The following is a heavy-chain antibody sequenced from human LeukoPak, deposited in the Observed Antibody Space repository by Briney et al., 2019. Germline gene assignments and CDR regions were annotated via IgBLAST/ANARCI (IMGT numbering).Heavy chain of an antibody. CDR2: ISSSSSTI. CDR3: ARDSLYISSSFYMDV. D-gene: IGHD6-6*01. V-gene: IGHV3-48*01. CDR1: GFTFTFDNYN. J-gene: IGHJ6*03. Sequence: GGSLRLSCAASGFTFTFDNYNMNWVRQAPWKGLEWVSYISSSSSTIYYADSVKGRFTISRDNAKNSLYLQMNSLRAEDTAVYYRARDSLYISSSFYMDVWGKGTTVTVSS.